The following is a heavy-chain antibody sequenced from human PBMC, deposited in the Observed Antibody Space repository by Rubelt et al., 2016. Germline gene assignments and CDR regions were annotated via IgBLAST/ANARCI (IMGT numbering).Heavy chain of an antibody. J-gene: IGHJ4*02. CDR3: AGHAFIVTTGSFWDY. Sequence: QVQLQQWGAGLLKPSETLSLTCAVYGGSFSGYYWSWIRQPPGKGLDWIGEINHSVSTNYNPSLKSRVTISVDTSENQFSLKLSSVTAADTAVYYCAGHAFIVTTGSFWDYWGQGTLITVSS. CDR1: GGSFSGYY. CDR2: INHSVST. D-gene: IGHD4-17*01. V-gene: IGHV4-34*01.